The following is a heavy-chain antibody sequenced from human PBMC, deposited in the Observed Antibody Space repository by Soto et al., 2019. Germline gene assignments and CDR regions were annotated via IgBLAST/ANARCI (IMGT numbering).Heavy chain of an antibody. CDR3: ARDRYWTGASGQGSDFAFDI. V-gene: IGHV3-11*01. J-gene: IGHJ3*02. CDR1: GFTFSDYY. Sequence: QVQLVESGGGLVKPGGSLRLSCAASGFTFSDYYMSWIRQAPGKGLEWVSCISRSGSTIFYADSVKGRFTISRDNAKNSLYLQMNSLRAEDTAVYYCARDRYWTGASGQGSDFAFDIWGQGTMVTVSS. CDR2: ISRSGSTI. D-gene: IGHD2-8*02.